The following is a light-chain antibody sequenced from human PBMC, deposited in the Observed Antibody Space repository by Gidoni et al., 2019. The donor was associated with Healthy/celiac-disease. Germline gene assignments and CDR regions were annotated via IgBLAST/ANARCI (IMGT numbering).Light chain of an antibody. J-gene: IGLJ1*01. CDR2: DVS. V-gene: IGLV2-11*01. Sequence: GSPGQSVTISCTGTSSDVGGYNYVSWYQQHPGKAPKLMIYDVSKRPSGVPDRFSGSKSGNTASLTISGLQAEDEADYYCCSYAGSYTYVFGTGTKVTVL. CDR1: SSDVGGYNY. CDR3: CSYAGSYTYV.